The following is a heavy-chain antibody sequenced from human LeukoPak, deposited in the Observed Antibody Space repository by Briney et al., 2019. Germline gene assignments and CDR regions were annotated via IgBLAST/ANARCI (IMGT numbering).Heavy chain of an antibody. V-gene: IGHV4-4*07. D-gene: IGHD6-13*01. CDR2: IYTSGST. J-gene: IGHJ6*03. CDR3: ARAAYSSSWYPIYYYYYYMDV. CDR1: GGSIGTYY. Sequence: SETLSLTCTVSGGSIGTYYWSWIRQPAGKGLEWIGRIYTSGSTNYNPSLKSRVTMSVDTSKNQFSLMLSSVTAADTAVYYCARAAYSSSWYPIYYYYYYMDVWGKGTTVTVSS.